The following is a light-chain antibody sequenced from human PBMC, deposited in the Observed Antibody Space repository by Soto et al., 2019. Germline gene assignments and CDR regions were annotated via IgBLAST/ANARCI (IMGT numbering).Light chain of an antibody. Sequence: EIVMTQSPATLSVSPGGRATLSCRASQSVSSDLAWYQQRPGQPPRLLIYRASTRATGIPARFSGSGSGTEFSLTISSLQSEDCAVYYCQQYSTWPPRYTFGQGNKLEI. CDR1: QSVSSD. V-gene: IGKV3-15*01. CDR2: RAS. J-gene: IGKJ2*01. CDR3: QQYSTWPPRYT.